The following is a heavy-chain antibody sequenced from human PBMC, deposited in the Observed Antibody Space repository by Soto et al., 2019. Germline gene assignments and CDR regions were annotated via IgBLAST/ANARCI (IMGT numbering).Heavy chain of an antibody. Sequence: SETLSLTCTVSGGSISSGDYYWSWIRRPPGKGLEWIGYIYYSGSTYYNPSLKSRVTISVDTSKNQFSLKLSSVTAADTAVYYCARVFTIFGVVIMTPGWFDPWGQGTLVTVSS. D-gene: IGHD3-3*01. CDR1: GGSISSGDYY. V-gene: IGHV4-30-4*01. J-gene: IGHJ5*02. CDR3: ARVFTIFGVVIMTPGWFDP. CDR2: IYYSGST.